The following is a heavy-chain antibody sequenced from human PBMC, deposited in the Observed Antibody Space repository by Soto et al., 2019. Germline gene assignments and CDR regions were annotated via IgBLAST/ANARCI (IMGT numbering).Heavy chain of an antibody. CDR1: GFTFSSYG. Sequence: LRLSCAASGFTFSSYGMHWVRQAPGKGLEWVAVISYDGSNKYYADSVKGRFTISRDNSKNTLYLQMNSLRAEDTAVYYCAKGAYDYGDLSYFDYWGQGTLVTVSS. CDR2: ISYDGSNK. CDR3: AKGAYDYGDLSYFDY. D-gene: IGHD4-17*01. J-gene: IGHJ4*02. V-gene: IGHV3-30*18.